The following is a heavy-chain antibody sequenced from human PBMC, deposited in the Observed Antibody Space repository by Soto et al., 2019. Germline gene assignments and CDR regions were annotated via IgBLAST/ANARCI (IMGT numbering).Heavy chain of an antibody. D-gene: IGHD1-1*01. J-gene: IGHJ6*03. CDR1: GFTFGDYA. V-gene: IGHV3-49*03. CDR3: TRVVEGRRYYYYYYMDV. Sequence: AGGSLRLSCTASGFTFGDYAMSWFRQAPGKGLEWVGFIRSKAYGGTTEYAASVKGRFTISRDDSKGIAYLQMNSLKTEDTAVYYCTRVVEGRRYYYYYYMDVWGKGTTVTVSS. CDR2: IRSKAYGGTT.